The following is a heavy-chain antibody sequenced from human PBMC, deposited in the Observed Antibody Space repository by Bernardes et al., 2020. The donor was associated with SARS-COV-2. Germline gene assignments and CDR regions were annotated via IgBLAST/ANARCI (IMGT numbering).Heavy chain of an antibody. Sequence: GWSLRLSCAASGFTVSDNYMSWVRQAPGKGLEWVSVIYTSGITYTADSLQERFAISRDDSKNTVFLQMDNLRAEDTAVYYCARDRIVSRTYYFDDWGQGTLVTVSS. J-gene: IGHJ4*02. CDR3: ARDRIVSRTYYFDD. V-gene: IGHV3-66*01. CDR2: IYTSGIT. CDR1: GFTVSDNY. D-gene: IGHD1-26*01.